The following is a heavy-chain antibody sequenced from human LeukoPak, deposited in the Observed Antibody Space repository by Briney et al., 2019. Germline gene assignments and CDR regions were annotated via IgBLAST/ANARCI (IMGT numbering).Heavy chain of an antibody. J-gene: IGHJ4*02. CDR2: MNPNSGNT. CDR1: GGTFSSYA. CDR3: ARSIAARQGVDY. V-gene: IGHV1-8*03. D-gene: IGHD6-6*01. Sequence: ASVKVSCKASGGTFSSYAISWVRQAIGQGLEWMGWMNPNSGNTGYAQKFQGRVTITRNTSISTAYMELSSLRSEDTAVYYCARSIAARQGVDYWGQGTLVTVSS.